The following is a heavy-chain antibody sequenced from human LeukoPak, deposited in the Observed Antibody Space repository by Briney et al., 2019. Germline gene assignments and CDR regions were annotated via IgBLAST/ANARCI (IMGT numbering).Heavy chain of an antibody. J-gene: IGHJ4*02. Sequence: SETLSLTCTVSGYSISSGYYWGWIRPPPGKGLEWIGSIYYSGSTYYNPSLKSRVTISVDTSKNQFSLKLSSVTAADTAVYYCARESGAYFDYWGQGTLVTVSS. CDR3: ARESGAYFDY. CDR2: IYYSGST. V-gene: IGHV4-38-2*02. D-gene: IGHD1-26*01. CDR1: GYSISSGYY.